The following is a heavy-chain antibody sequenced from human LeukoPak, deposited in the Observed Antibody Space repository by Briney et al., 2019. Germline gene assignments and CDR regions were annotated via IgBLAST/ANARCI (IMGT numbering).Heavy chain of an antibody. D-gene: IGHD3-10*01. CDR2: IYHSGST. Sequence: SETLSLTCTVSGGSISSSSYYWGWIRQPPGKGLEWIGSIYHSGSTYYNPSLKSRVTISVDTSKNQFSLKLSSVTAADTAVYYCASNPNMVRGLVDYWGQGTLVTVSS. J-gene: IGHJ4*02. CDR1: GGSISSSSYY. V-gene: IGHV4-39*07. CDR3: ASNPNMVRGLVDY.